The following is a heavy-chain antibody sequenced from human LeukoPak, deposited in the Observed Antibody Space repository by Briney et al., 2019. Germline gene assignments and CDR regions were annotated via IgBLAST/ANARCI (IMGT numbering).Heavy chain of an antibody. V-gene: IGHV6-1*01. CDR2: TYYRSKWYY. CDR3: ARGEDCGGDCQYYYYYYMDV. CDR1: GDSVSSNSAA. J-gene: IGHJ6*03. D-gene: IGHD2-21*02. Sequence: SQTLALTCAISGDSVSSNSAAWNWIRQSPSRGLEWLGRTYYRSKWYYDYAVSVKSRITINPDTSKNQLSLQLNSVTPEDTAVYYCARGEDCGGDCQYYYYYYMDVWGKGTTVTVSS.